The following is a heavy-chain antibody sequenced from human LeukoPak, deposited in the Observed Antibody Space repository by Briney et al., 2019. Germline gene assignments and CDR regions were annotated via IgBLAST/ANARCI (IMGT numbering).Heavy chain of an antibody. J-gene: IGHJ4*02. V-gene: IGHV3-30*03. CDR3: ARGPTSIGGAGKGYFDS. CDR2: ISYDGSDK. CDR1: GFIFSNYA. Sequence: GGSLRLSCTASGFIFSNYAIHWVRQAPDKGLEWVALISYDGSDKYYADSVMGRFTMSRDNSKNTLYLQVNSLRAEDTAVYYCARGPTSIGGAGKGYFDSWGPGTLVTVSS. D-gene: IGHD6-13*01.